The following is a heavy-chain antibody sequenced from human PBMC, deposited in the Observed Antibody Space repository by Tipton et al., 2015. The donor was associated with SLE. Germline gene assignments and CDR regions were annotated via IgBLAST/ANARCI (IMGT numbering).Heavy chain of an antibody. CDR2: IYHSGST. D-gene: IGHD3-22*01. Sequence: TLSLTCTVSGGSISSHYWSWIRQPPGKGLEWIGSIYHSGSTYYNPSLKSRVTISVDTSKNQFSLKLSSVTAADTAVYYCARDYDSSGSFDPWGQGTLVTVSS. CDR3: ARDYDSSGSFDP. J-gene: IGHJ5*02. V-gene: IGHV4-38-2*02. CDR1: GGSISSHY.